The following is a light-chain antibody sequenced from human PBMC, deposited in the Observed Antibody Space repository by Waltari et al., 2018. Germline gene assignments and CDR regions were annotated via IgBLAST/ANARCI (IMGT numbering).Light chain of an antibody. V-gene: IGKV3-20*01. Sequence: EIVLTQSPGTLSLSPGERATLSCRASQSVASNFLAWYQQKPGQAPRLLIYGASSRVTGLPDRFSGSGSGTDFTLTISRLEPVDFAVYYCQQYDFSVPLTFGGGTKVEIK. CDR2: GAS. J-gene: IGKJ4*01. CDR1: QSVASNF. CDR3: QQYDFSVPLT.